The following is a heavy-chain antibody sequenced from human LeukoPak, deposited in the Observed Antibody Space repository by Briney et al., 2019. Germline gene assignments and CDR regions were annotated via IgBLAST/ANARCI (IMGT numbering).Heavy chain of an antibody. J-gene: IGHJ4*02. CDR2: IHPEGNEK. D-gene: IGHD1-1*01. CDR3: ARGDDFSGDH. Sequence: PGGSLRLSCAVSGFTFSNFWMSWVRQAPGRGLEWVANIHPEGNEKYHVESVKGRFIISRDNTKNLLFLQMNGLRVDDTAVYYCARGDDFSGDHWGQGTLVTVSS. CDR1: GFTFSNFW. V-gene: IGHV3-7*04.